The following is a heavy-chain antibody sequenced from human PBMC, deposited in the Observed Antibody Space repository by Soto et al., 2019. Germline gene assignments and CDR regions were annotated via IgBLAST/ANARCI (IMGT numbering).Heavy chain of an antibody. CDR2: ISAYNGNT. CDR3: ARDEAWNYETDNYYYYGMDV. CDR1: GYTFTSYG. V-gene: IGHV1-18*04. J-gene: IGHJ6*02. D-gene: IGHD1-7*01. Sequence: ASVKVSCKASGYTFTSYGISWVRQAPGQGLEWMGWISAYNGNTNYAQKLQGRVTMTTDTSTSTAYMELRSLRSDDTAVYYCARDEAWNYETDNYYYYGMDVWGQGTTVTVSS.